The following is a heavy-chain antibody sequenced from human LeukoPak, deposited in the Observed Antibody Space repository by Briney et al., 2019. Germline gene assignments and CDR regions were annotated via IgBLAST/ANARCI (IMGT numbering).Heavy chain of an antibody. Sequence: GGSLRLSCSASGFTFSSYAMHWVRQAPGKGLEYVSAISSNGGSTYYADSVKGRFTISRDNSKNTLYLQMSSLRAEDTAVYYCVKGRRRDCSGGSCFRSGFDYWGQGTLVTVSS. V-gene: IGHV3-64D*06. CDR1: GFTFSSYA. D-gene: IGHD2-15*01. CDR3: VKGRRRDCSGGSCFRSGFDY. J-gene: IGHJ4*02. CDR2: ISSNGGST.